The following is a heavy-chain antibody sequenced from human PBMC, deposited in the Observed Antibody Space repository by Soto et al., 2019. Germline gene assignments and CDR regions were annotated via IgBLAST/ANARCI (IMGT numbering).Heavy chain of an antibody. V-gene: IGHV5-51*01. CDR3: AKDRTAAARNFDY. CDR2: IYPGDSDT. D-gene: IGHD6-13*01. CDR1: GYSFTSYW. Sequence: PGESLKISCKGPGYSFTSYWIGWVRQMPGKGLGWMGIIYPGDSDTRYSPSFQGQVTISADKSISTAYLQWSSLKASDTAVYYCAKDRTAAARNFDYWGQGTPVTVSS. J-gene: IGHJ4*02.